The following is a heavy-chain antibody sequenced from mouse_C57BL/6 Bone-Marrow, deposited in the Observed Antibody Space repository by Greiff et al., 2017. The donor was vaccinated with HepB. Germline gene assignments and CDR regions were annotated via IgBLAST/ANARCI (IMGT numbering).Heavy chain of an antibody. CDR3: ARSFYSNYEDYAMDY. CDR2: IYPGSGST. J-gene: IGHJ4*01. Sequence: QVQLQQPGAELVKPGASVKMSCKASGYTFTSYWITWVKQRPGQGLEWIGDIYPGSGSTNYNEKFKSKATLTVDTSSSTAYMKLSSLTSEDSAVYYCARSFYSNYEDYAMDYWGQGTSVTVSS. CDR1: GYTFTSYW. D-gene: IGHD2-5*01. V-gene: IGHV1-55*01.